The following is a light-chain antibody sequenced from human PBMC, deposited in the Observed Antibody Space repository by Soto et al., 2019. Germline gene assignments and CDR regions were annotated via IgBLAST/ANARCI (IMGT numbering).Light chain of an antibody. CDR3: CSYEGRYIYV. J-gene: IGLJ1*01. CDR1: RSDVGGYNF. Sequence: QSVLTQPRSVSGSPGQSVTISCTGTRSDVGGYNFVSWYQHHPGKAPKLMIYDVTKRPSGVPDRFSGSKSGNTASLTISGLQAEDEADYYCCSYEGRYIYVFGSGTKLTVL. V-gene: IGLV2-11*01. CDR2: DVT.